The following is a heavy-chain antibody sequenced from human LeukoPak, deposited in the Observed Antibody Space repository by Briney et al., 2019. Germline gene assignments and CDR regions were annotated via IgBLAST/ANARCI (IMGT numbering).Heavy chain of an antibody. V-gene: IGHV1-2*02. CDR3: ARDSSHSVWSHHIRSRGVEMATT. CDR2: INPNSAGT. CDR1: GYTFTGYY. J-gene: IGHJ4*02. Sequence: ASVKVSCKASGYTFTGYYMHWVRQAPGQGLERMGWINPNSAGTNYAQKFEGRVTMTRDSSTSTVYMELSRLRSDDTAVYYCARDSSHSVWSHHIRSRGVEMATTWGQGTLVTVSS. D-gene: IGHD5-24*01.